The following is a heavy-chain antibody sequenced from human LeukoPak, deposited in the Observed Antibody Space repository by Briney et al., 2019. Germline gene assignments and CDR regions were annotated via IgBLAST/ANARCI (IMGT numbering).Heavy chain of an antibody. Sequence: GGSLRLSCAASGFTFSAYAMSWVRQAPGKGLEWVSAIGGSGTNTYYADSVKGRSNISRDNSKNTPYLQMDSLRAEDTAVYYCAKDPFRARISAPDYWGQGTLVTVSS. D-gene: IGHD6-6*01. CDR1: GFTFSAYA. J-gene: IGHJ4*02. V-gene: IGHV3-23*01. CDR3: AKDPFRARISAPDY. CDR2: IGGSGTNT.